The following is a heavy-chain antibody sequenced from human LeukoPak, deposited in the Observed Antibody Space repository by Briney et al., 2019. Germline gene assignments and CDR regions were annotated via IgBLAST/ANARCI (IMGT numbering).Heavy chain of an antibody. V-gene: IGHV4-59*01. CDR1: GGSISSYY. CDR2: IYYSGST. Sequence: SETLSLTCTVSGGSISSYYWSWIRQPPGKGLEWIGYIYYSGSTNYNPSLKSRVTISVDTSKNQFSLKLSSVTAADTAVYYCARGRDSAFDIWGQGTMVTVSS. CDR3: ARGRDSAFDI. J-gene: IGHJ3*02. D-gene: IGHD2-15*01.